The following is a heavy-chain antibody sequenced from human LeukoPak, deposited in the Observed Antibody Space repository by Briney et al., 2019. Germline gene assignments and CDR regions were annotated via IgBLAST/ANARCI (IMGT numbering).Heavy chain of an antibody. J-gene: IGHJ4*02. CDR2: IYYSGST. CDR1: GGSISSSSYY. D-gene: IGHD3-9*01. V-gene: IGHV4-39*07. Sequence: SETLSLTCTVSGGSISSSSYYWGWIRQPPGKGLEWIGSIYYSGSTYYNPSLKSRVTISVDTSKNQFSLKLSSVTAADTAVYYCARDLDILTGSFDYWAREPWSPSPQ. CDR3: ARDLDILTGSFDY.